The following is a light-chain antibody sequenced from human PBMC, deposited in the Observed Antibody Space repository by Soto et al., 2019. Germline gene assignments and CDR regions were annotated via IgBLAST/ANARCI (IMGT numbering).Light chain of an antibody. V-gene: IGKV3-11*01. CDR1: QSVSRY. CDR2: DTS. Sequence: EIVLTQSPAPLSLSPGERPTLPCRASQSVSRYLAWYQQKPGQAPXXLIYDTSYRATGIPARFSGSGSGTDFPLTISSLDPEDSAVYYCQQRSNWITFGQGTRLEIK. CDR3: QQRSNWIT. J-gene: IGKJ5*01.